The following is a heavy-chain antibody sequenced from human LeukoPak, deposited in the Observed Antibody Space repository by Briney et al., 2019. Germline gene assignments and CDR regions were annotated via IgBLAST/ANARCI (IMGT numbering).Heavy chain of an antibody. CDR3: ASRYCSSTSCYGADWFDP. CDR2: IYYSGST. V-gene: IGHV4-59*12. D-gene: IGHD2-2*01. J-gene: IGHJ5*02. CDR1: GGSISNYY. Sequence: SETLSLTCTVSGGSISNYYWSWIRQPPGKGLEWIGYIYYSGSTNYNPSLKSRVTISVDTSKNQFSLKLSSVTAADTAVYYCASRYCSSTSCYGADWFDPWGQGTLVTVSS.